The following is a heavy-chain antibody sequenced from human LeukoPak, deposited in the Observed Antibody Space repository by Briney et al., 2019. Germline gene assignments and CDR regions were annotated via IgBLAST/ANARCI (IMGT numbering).Heavy chain of an antibody. V-gene: IGHV1-69*13. Sequence: SVKVSCKASGGTFSSYAISWVRQAPGQGLEWMGGIIPIFGTANYAQKFQGRVTITADESTSTAYMELSSLRSEDTAVYYCARPLSSGYYFLGAFDIWGQGTMVTVSS. D-gene: IGHD3-22*01. J-gene: IGHJ3*02. CDR3: ARPLSSGYYFLGAFDI. CDR1: GGTFSSYA. CDR2: IIPIFGTA.